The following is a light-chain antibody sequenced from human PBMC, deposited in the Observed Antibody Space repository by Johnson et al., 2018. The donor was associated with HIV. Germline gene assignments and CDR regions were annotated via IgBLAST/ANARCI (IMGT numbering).Light chain of an antibody. CDR3: GTWDSGLGAVYV. CDR1: SSNIGNNY. CDR2: EDN. V-gene: IGLV1-51*02. Sequence: HSVLTQPPSVSAAPGQKVTISCSGSSSNIGNNYVSWYQQLPGTAPKLLIYEDNKRPSGIPDRFSGSKSGTSATLGITGLQTGDEADYYCGTWDSGLGAVYVFEPWPKVTVL. J-gene: IGLJ1*01.